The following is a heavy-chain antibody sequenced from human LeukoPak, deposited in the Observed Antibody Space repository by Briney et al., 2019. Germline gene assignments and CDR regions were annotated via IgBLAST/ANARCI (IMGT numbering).Heavy chain of an antibody. Sequence: GGSLRLSCAASGFTFSSYAMSWVRQAPGRGLEWVSAISGSGGSTYYADSVKGRFTISRDNSKNTLYLQMNSLRGDDTAVYYCAKDVGKWESLHFFDYWGQGTLVTVSS. CDR2: ISGSGGST. J-gene: IGHJ4*02. D-gene: IGHD1-26*01. CDR1: GFTFSSYA. V-gene: IGHV3-23*01. CDR3: AKDVGKWESLHFFDY.